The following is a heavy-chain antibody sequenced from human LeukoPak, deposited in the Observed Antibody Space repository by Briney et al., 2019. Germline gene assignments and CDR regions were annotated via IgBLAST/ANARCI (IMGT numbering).Heavy chain of an antibody. J-gene: IGHJ4*02. V-gene: IGHV4-39*01. CDR1: GGSISSSSYY. CDR2: IYYSGST. Sequence: SETLSLTCTVSGGSISSSSYYWGWIRQPPGKGLEWIGSIYYSGSTYYNPSLKSRVTISVDTSKNQFSLKLSSVTAADTAVYYCARQGSSGYYRLYWGQGTLVTVSS. CDR3: ARQGSSGYYRLY. D-gene: IGHD3-22*01.